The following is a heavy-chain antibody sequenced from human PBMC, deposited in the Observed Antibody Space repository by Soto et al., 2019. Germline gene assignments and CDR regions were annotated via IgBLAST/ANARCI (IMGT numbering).Heavy chain of an antibody. CDR2: IDHSGSA. V-gene: IGHV4-31*03. CDR1: GGTISSGGYY. CDR3: ARDRGWLRFATWFDP. Sequence: PSETLSLTCTFSGGTISSGGYYLSWIRQHPGKGLEWIGYIDHSGSAYYNPSLKSRATISIDTSNNQFSLKMTSVTAADTAVYYCARDRGWLRFATWFDPWGQGTLVTVSS. D-gene: IGHD5-12*01. J-gene: IGHJ5*02.